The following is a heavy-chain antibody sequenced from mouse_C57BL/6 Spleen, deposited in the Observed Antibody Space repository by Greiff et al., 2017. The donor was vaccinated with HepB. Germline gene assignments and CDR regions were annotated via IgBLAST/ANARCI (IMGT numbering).Heavy chain of an antibody. D-gene: IGHD2-1*01. J-gene: IGHJ3*01. CDR2: IDPSDSET. CDR3: ARGGYGNPFAY. V-gene: IGHV1-52*01. CDR1: GYTFTSYW. Sequence: QVQLKQPGAELVRPGSSVKLSCKASGYTFTSYWMHWVKQRPIQGLEWIGNIDPSDSETHYNQKFKDKATLTVDKSSSTAYMQLSSLTSEDSAVYYCARGGYGNPFAYWGQGTLVTVSA.